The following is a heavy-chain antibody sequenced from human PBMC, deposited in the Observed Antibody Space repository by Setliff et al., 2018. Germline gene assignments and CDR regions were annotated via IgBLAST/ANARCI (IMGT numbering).Heavy chain of an antibody. CDR1: GFVFITYA. V-gene: IGHV1-18*01. CDR2: ISGYYNKT. J-gene: IGHJ5*02. CDR3: AITKGFGDGWFDP. Sequence: GASVKVSCKTSGFVFITYAITWVRQAPGQGLEWMGWISGYYNKTNYAQKFQDRVTMTRDTYISTAYMELSRLTSDDTAVYYFAITKGFGDGWFDPWGQGTLVTVSS. D-gene: IGHD3-10*01.